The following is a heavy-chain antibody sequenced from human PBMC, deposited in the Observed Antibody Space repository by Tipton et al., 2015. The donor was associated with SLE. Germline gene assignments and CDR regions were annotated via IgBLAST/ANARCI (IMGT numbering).Heavy chain of an antibody. CDR2: INHSGIT. CDR1: GDSFIAYY. J-gene: IGHJ6*03. D-gene: IGHD2-2*01. V-gene: IGHV4-34*01. Sequence: TLSLTCTVYGDSFIAYYWTWIRQPPGKGLEWIGEINHSGITNYNPSLKRRVTMSADTSKSQFSLKLSSVTAADTAVYYCARDEVVMPAAYYSYYYMDVWGKGTTVTVSS. CDR3: ARDEVVMPAAYYSYYYMDV.